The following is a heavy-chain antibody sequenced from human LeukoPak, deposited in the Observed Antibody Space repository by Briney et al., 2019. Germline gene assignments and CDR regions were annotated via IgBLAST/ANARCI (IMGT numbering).Heavy chain of an antibody. CDR2: IKQDGSEK. J-gene: IGHJ6*03. CDR3: ARDSNTHYYYYYYMDV. CDR1: GFTFSSYW. Sequence: GGSLRLSCAASGFTFSSYWMSWVRQAPGKGLEWVANIKQDGSEKYYVDPVKGRFTISRDNAKNSLYLQMNSLRAEDTAVYYCARDSNTHYYYYYYMDVWGKGTTVTVSS. V-gene: IGHV3-7*01. D-gene: IGHD2-2*01.